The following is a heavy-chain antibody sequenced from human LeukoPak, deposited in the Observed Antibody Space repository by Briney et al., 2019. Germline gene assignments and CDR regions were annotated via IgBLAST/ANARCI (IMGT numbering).Heavy chain of an antibody. Sequence: GGSLRLSCAASGFTFSNYAMSWVRQAPGKGLEWVSVIYSGGSTYYADSVKGRFTISRDNSKNTLYLQMNSLRAEDTAVYYCARGGSSSGYFDYWGQGTLVTVSS. CDR1: GFTFSNYA. D-gene: IGHD6-6*01. V-gene: IGHV3-53*01. J-gene: IGHJ4*02. CDR3: ARGGSSSGYFDY. CDR2: IYSGGST.